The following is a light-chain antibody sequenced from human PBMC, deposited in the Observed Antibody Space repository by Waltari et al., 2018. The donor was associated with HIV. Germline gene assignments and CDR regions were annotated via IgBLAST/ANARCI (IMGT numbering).Light chain of an antibody. V-gene: IGLV3-1*01. CDR2: QDN. CDR3: QAWDNSAAV. CDR1: KLGDDY. J-gene: IGLJ1*01. Sequence: SYELNQPPSVSVSPGQTAIITCSGAKLGDDYAYWYQQRPGQSPVLVIYQDNKRPSGIPERFSGSSSGNTATLTISGTQAMDEADYYCQAWDNSAAVFGTGTKLTVL.